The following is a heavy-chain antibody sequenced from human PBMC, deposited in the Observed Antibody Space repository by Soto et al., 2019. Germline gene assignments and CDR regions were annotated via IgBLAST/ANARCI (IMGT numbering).Heavy chain of an antibody. CDR3: AGELDLHPYYAHYGMDV. V-gene: IGHV3-23*01. J-gene: IGHJ6*02. Sequence: GGSLRLSCAASGFTFSNYAFSWVRQAPGKGLEWVSGMGSSSLYTYYGDSVKGRCVISRDNSKNTLYLQLNNLRADDTAVYFCAGELDLHPYYAHYGMDVWGQGTTVTVSS. D-gene: IGHD3-10*01. CDR1: GFTFSNYA. CDR2: MGSSSLYT.